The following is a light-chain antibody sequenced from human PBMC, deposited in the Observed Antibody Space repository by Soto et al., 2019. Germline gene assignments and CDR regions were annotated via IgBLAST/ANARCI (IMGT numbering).Light chain of an antibody. Sequence: DIQLTQSPSTLSASIGATVTITCRASLSISGWLAWYQQAPGKAPKLLIFNAFTLQRGVPSRFRGGGSGTEFTLTISSLHPDDSAIYYCQQYNSYPWTFGLGTKVEI. V-gene: IGKV1-5*01. CDR2: NAF. CDR1: LSISGW. J-gene: IGKJ1*01. CDR3: QQYNSYPWT.